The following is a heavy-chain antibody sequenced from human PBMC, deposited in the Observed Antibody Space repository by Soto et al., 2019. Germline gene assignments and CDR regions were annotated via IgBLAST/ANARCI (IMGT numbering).Heavy chain of an antibody. CDR1: GFTFGDYA. D-gene: IGHD3-22*01. Sequence: AGGSLRLSCTASGFTFGDYAMSWFRQAPGKGLEWVGFIRSKAYGGTTEYAASVKGRFTISRDDSKSIAYLQMNSLKTEDTAVYYCTRVGLPYYYDSSGYYPNFDYWGQGTLVTVSS. CDR2: IRSKAYGGTT. CDR3: TRVGLPYYYDSSGYYPNFDY. J-gene: IGHJ4*02. V-gene: IGHV3-49*03.